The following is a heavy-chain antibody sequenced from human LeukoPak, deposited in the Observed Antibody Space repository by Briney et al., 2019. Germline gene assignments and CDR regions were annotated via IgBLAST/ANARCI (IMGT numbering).Heavy chain of an antibody. Sequence: KPSETLSLTCTVSGGSISSYYWSWLRQPAGKGLEWIGRIYTSGSTNYNPSVKSRVTISVDKSKNQFSLKLSSVTAADTAVYYCARERREYSSPGPFDYWGQGTLVTVSS. V-gene: IGHV4-4*07. CDR2: IYTSGST. CDR3: ARERREYSSPGPFDY. D-gene: IGHD6-6*01. CDR1: GGSISSYY. J-gene: IGHJ4*02.